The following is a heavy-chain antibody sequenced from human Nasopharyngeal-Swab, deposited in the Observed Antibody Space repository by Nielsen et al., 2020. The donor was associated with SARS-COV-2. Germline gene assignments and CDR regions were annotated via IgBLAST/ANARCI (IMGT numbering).Heavy chain of an antibody. CDR3: ARVPGASTNAFDI. J-gene: IGHJ3*02. Sequence: KVSCKGSGYSFTSYWISWVRQMPGKGLEWMGRIDPSDSYTNYSPSFQGHVSFSTDKSTNTAYLQWSSLKASDTAMYYCARVPGASTNAFDIWGQGTMVTVSS. D-gene: IGHD1-26*01. CDR1: GYSFTSYW. V-gene: IGHV5-10-1*01. CDR2: IDPSDSYT.